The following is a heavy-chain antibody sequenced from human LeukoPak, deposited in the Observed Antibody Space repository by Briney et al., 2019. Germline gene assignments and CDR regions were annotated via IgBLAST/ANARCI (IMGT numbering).Heavy chain of an antibody. CDR2: IYYSGST. D-gene: IGHD3-10*01. J-gene: IGHJ6*02. V-gene: IGHV4-59*01. Sequence: SETLSLTCTVSGGSISSYYWSWIRQPPGKGLEWIGYIYYSGSTNYNPSLKSRVTISVDTSKNQFSLKLSSVTAADTAVYYCARNYGLGSYPYWYYYYGMDVWGQGTTVTVSS. CDR3: ARNYGLGSYPYWYYYYGMDV. CDR1: GGSISSYY.